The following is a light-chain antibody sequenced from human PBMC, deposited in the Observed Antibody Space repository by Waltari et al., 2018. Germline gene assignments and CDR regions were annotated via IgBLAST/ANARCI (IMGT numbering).Light chain of an antibody. CDR2: EVY. CDR3: SSYAGSNNLWV. V-gene: IGLV2-8*01. CDR1: SSDVGGYHY. Sequence: QSALTQPPSASGSPGQSVTIPCTGSSSDVGGYHYVSWYQQHPGKAPKLMIYEVYKRPSGVPDRFSGSKSGNTASLTVSGLQAEDEADYYCSSYAGSNNLWVFGGGTKLTVL. J-gene: IGLJ3*02.